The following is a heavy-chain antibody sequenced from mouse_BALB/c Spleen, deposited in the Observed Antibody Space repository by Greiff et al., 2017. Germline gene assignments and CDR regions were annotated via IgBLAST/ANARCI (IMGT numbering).Heavy chain of an antibody. D-gene: IGHD1-1*01. V-gene: IGHV14-1*02. Sequence: VQLKESGAELVRPGALVKLSCKASGFNIKDYYMHWVKQRPEQGLEWIGWIDPENGNTIYDPKFQGKASITADTSSNTAYLQLSSLTSEDTAVYDCARPHITTVVDAWFAYWGQGTLVTVSA. CDR1: GFNIKDYY. J-gene: IGHJ3*01. CDR3: ARPHITTVVDAWFAY. CDR2: IDPENGNT.